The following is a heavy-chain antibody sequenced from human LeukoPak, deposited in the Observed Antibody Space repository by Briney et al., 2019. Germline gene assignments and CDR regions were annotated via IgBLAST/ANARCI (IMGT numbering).Heavy chain of an antibody. J-gene: IGHJ6*04. Sequence: GGSLRLSCAASGFTFSSYSMNWVRQAPGKGLEWVSSISSSSSYIYYADSVKGRFTISRDNAKNSLYLQMNSLRAEDTAVYYCARETTGDYYYYYGMDVWGKGTTVTVSS. D-gene: IGHD1-1*01. V-gene: IGHV3-21*01. CDR2: ISSSSSYI. CDR3: ARETTGDYYYYYGMDV. CDR1: GFTFSSYS.